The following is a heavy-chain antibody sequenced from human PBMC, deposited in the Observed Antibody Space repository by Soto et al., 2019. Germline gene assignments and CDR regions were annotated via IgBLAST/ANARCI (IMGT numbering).Heavy chain of an antibody. V-gene: IGHV4-59*01. CDR1: GDSINNYY. CDR3: ARDVNGYSTSRHYYGIDI. Sequence: SETLALTCTVSGDSINNYYWSWIRQPPGKGLEWIGYIYHSGSTDYNPSLKSRVAISVDPSKTQFSLRLSSVTAADTAVYYCARDVNGYSTSRHYYGIDIWGRGTTVTVSS. J-gene: IGHJ6*02. D-gene: IGHD6-13*01. CDR2: IYHSGST.